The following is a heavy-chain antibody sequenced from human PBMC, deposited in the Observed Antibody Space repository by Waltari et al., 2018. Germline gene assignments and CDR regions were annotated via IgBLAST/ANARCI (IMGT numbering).Heavy chain of an antibody. CDR3: AKDGGQWLVPGYFDY. J-gene: IGHJ4*02. V-gene: IGHV3-30*02. CDR1: GFTFSSYG. D-gene: IGHD6-19*01. Sequence: QVQLVESGGGVVQPGGSLRLSCAASGFTFSSYGMHWVRQAPGKGLEWVAFIRYDGSNKYYADSVKGRFTISRDNSKNTLYLQMNSLRAEDTAVYYCAKDGGQWLVPGYFDYWAQGTLVTVSS. CDR2: IRYDGSNK.